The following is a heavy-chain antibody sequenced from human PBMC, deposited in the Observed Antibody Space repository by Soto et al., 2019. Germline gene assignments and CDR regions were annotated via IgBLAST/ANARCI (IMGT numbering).Heavy chain of an antibody. V-gene: IGHV4-34*01. J-gene: IGHJ4*02. CDR3: ARGPPHMEHEPFDY. D-gene: IGHD1-26*01. CDR2: INHSGST. Sequence: QVQLQQWGAGLLKPSETLSLTCAVYGGSFSGYYWSWIRQPPGKGLEWIGEINHSGSTNYNPSLKSRVTISVDTSKNQFSLKLSSVTAADTAVYYCARGPPHMEHEPFDYWGQGTVVTVSS. CDR1: GGSFSGYY.